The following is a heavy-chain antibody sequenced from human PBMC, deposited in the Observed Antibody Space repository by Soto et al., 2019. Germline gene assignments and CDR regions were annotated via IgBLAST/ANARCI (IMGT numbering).Heavy chain of an antibody. Sequence: QVQLVQSGAEVKEPGSAVKVSCKAPADSFSSYGISWVRQAPGQGLEWMGGIIPIFGTTNYAEKFQGRVTITADESTNTAYMEFSSLRSDDTALYYCARVFPDGWVEPGVVRGYLDTWGRGTLVTVSS. V-gene: IGHV1-69*01. CDR3: ARVFPDGWVEPGVVRGYLDT. J-gene: IGHJ4*02. CDR2: IIPIFGTT. CDR1: ADSFSSYG. D-gene: IGHD3-3*01.